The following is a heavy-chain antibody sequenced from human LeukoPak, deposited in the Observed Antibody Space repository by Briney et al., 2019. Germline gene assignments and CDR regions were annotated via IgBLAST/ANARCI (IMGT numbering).Heavy chain of an antibody. J-gene: IGHJ4*02. CDR3: AKDSEGDHYDSYHDY. Sequence: PGGSLRLSCAASGFTFSSYAMSWVRQAPGKGLEWVSAISGSGGSTYYADSVKGRFTISRDNSKNTLYLQMNSLRAENTAVYYCAKDSEGDHYDSYHDYWSQGTLVTVSS. CDR2: ISGSGGST. V-gene: IGHV3-23*01. D-gene: IGHD3-22*01. CDR1: GFTFSSYA.